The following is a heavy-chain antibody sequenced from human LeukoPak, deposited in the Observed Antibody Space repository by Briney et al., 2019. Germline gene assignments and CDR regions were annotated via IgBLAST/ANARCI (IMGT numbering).Heavy chain of an antibody. J-gene: IGHJ3*02. CDR2: ISSSSYI. D-gene: IGHD2-15*01. Sequence: GGSLRLSCAASGFTFSSYSMNWVRQAPGKGLEWVSSISSSSYIYYADSVKGRFTISRDNAKNSLYLQMNSLRAEDTAVYYRAREFCSGGSCRAAFDIWGQGTMVTVSS. CDR3: AREFCSGGSCRAAFDI. CDR1: GFTFSSYS. V-gene: IGHV3-21*01.